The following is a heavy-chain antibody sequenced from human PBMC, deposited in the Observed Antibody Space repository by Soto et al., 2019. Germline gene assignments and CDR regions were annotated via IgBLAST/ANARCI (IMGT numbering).Heavy chain of an antibody. D-gene: IGHD3-3*01. Sequence: GGSLRLSCAASGFTVSRVFMAWVRQAPGKGLQWVAVISSDGSTYYADSVKGRFTISRDNSKNTLYLEMNSLRAEDTAVYYCARDTFGGAYDFLHGGQGTLVTVSS. J-gene: IGHJ4*02. CDR1: GFTVSRVF. CDR3: ARDTFGGAYDFLH. V-gene: IGHV3-66*01. CDR2: ISSDGST.